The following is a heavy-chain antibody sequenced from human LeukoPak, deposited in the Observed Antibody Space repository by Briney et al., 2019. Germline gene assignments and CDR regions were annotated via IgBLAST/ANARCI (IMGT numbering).Heavy chain of an antibody. J-gene: IGHJ5*02. V-gene: IGHV4-39*07. CDR2: IYYSGST. CDR1: GGSISSSSYY. Sequence: SETLSLTCTVSGGSISSSSYYWGWIRQPPGKGLEWMGSIYYSGSTYYNPSLKSRVTISVETSKNPFSLKLSSVTAADTAVYYCARESDYPLPTRRVNWFDPWGQGTLVTVSS. CDR3: ARESDYPLPTRRVNWFDP. D-gene: IGHD3-16*01.